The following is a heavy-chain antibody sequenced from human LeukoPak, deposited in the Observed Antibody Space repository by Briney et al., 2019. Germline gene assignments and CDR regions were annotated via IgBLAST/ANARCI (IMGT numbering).Heavy chain of an antibody. Sequence: PGGSLRLSCAASGFTFSSYEMNWVRQAPGKGLERVSYISSSGSTIYYAGSVKGRFTISRDNAKNSLYLQMNSLRAEDTAVYYCARGYYYDSSGYYYENEGFDYWGQGTLVTVSS. CDR1: GFTFSSYE. D-gene: IGHD3-22*01. CDR2: ISSSGSTI. J-gene: IGHJ4*02. V-gene: IGHV3-48*03. CDR3: ARGYYYDSSGYYYENEGFDY.